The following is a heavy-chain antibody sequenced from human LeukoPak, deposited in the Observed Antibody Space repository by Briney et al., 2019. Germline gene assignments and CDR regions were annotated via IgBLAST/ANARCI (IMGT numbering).Heavy chain of an antibody. V-gene: IGHV3-74*01. CDR1: GFTFSSYW. D-gene: IGHD3-3*01. Sequence: PGGSLRLSCAASGFTFSSYWMHWVRQAPGKGRVWVSRINSDGSSTSYADSVKGRFTISRDNAKNTLYLQMNSLRAEDTAVYYCARGPPDFWSGYSLDYWGQGTLVTVSS. CDR2: INSDGSST. CDR3: ARGPPDFWSGYSLDY. J-gene: IGHJ4*02.